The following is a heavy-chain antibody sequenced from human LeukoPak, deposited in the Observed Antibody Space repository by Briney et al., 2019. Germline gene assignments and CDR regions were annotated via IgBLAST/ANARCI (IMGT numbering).Heavy chain of an antibody. J-gene: IGHJ6*02. CDR3: ASPSGDYYYYYGMDV. CDR1: GYTFTGYY. V-gene: IGHV1-2*02. CDR2: INPNSGGT. D-gene: IGHD3-10*01. Sequence: ASVKVSCKASGYTFTGYYMHWVRQAPGQGLEWMGWINPNSGGTNYAQKLQGRVTMTRDTSISTAYMELSRLRSDDTAVYYCASPSGDYYYYYGMDVWGQGTTVTVSS.